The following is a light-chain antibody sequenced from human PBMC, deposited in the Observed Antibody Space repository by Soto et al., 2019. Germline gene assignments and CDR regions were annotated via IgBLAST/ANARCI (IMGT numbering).Light chain of an antibody. V-gene: IGLV2-14*01. CDR3: SSYTGSSTQV. J-gene: IGLJ1*01. Sequence: QPASVSGSPGQSITISCTGTSSDVGGYNYVSWYQQHPGKAPKLMIYEVTNRPSGVSNRFSGSKSGNTASLTISGLQAEDEADYYCSSYTGSSTQVFGTGTKLTVL. CDR2: EVT. CDR1: SSDVGGYNY.